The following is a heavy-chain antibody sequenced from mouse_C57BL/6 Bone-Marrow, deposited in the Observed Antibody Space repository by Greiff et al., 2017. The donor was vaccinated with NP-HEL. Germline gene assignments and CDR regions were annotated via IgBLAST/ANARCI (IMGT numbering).Heavy chain of an antibody. V-gene: IGHV1-54*01. J-gene: IGHJ1*03. CDR1: GYAFTNYL. CDR3: ARACYYGRVKYWYFDV. CDR2: INPGSGGT. D-gene: IGHD1-1*01. Sequence: VQLQQSGAELVRPGTSVKVSCKASGYAFTNYLIEWVKQRPGQGLEWIGVINPGSGGTNSIEKFKGKATLTAAKSSSTAYMQLSSLTSEDSAVYFCARACYYGRVKYWYFDVWGTGTTVTVSS.